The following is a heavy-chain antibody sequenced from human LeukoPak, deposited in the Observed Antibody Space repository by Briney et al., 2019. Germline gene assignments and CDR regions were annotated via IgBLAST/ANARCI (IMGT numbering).Heavy chain of an antibody. J-gene: IGHJ4*02. V-gene: IGHV4-34*01. CDR1: GGSFSGYY. CDR3: ARVTGYMTEDYFDY. Sequence: SETLSLTCAVYGGSFSGYYWSRIRQPPGKGLEWIGEINHSGSTNYNPSLKSRVTISVDTSKNQFSLRLSSVTAADTAVYYCARVTGYMTEDYFDYWGQGTLITVSS. D-gene: IGHD6-13*01. CDR2: INHSGST.